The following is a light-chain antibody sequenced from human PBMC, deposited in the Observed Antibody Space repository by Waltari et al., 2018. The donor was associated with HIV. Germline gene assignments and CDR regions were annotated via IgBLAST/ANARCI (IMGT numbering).Light chain of an antibody. J-gene: IGLJ2*01. Sequence: SYDLTQPTSVSVSLGQTASITCSGDELGRKYVCWYQQRPGQSPVMVSFQDSERPSGIPERFSGSNSGNTATLTISGTQAMDEAAYYCQTWDINTAVFGGGTKLTVL. CDR1: ELGRKY. V-gene: IGLV3-1*01. CDR2: QDS. CDR3: QTWDINTAV.